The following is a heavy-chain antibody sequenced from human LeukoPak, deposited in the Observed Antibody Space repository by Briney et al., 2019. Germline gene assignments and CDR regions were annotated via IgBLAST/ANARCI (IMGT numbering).Heavy chain of an antibody. Sequence: GGSLRLSCAATGFTFYNAWMTWVRQAPGKGLEWVGCIKSKTDGGTTAYASPVQGRFTISRDDSKNTLFLQMDSLKTEDTAVYYCTTAPQVQPPVMVDYWGQGTLVTVSA. J-gene: IGHJ4*02. CDR2: IKSKTDGGTT. CDR1: GFTFYNAW. CDR3: TTAPQVQPPVMVDY. V-gene: IGHV3-15*01. D-gene: IGHD1-1*01.